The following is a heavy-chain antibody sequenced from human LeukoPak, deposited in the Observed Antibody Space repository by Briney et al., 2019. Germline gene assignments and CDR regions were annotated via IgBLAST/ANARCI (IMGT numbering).Heavy chain of an antibody. CDR1: GYSFTSYA. CDR2: INTDSGNP. J-gene: IGHJ4*02. V-gene: IGHV7-4-1*02. CDR3: SRSRIAVAGTPVDY. Sequence: ASVTVSCKASGYSFTSYAMNWVRQAPGQGLEYMGWINTDSGNPSYAQGFTGRFVFSLDTSVSTAYLQISSLKSEDTAVYYCSRSRIAVAGTPVDYWGQGTQVTVSS. D-gene: IGHD6-19*01.